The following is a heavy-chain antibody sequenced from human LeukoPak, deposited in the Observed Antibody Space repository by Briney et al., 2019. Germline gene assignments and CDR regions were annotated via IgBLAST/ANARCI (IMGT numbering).Heavy chain of an antibody. D-gene: IGHD3-10*01. J-gene: IGHJ4*02. CDR1: GGSISSSSYY. V-gene: IGHV4-39*01. CDR3: ATQGNYFDY. CDR2: IYYSGST. Sequence: SETLSLTCTVFGGSISSSSYYWGWIRQPPGKGLEWIGGIYYSGSTYYNPSLKSRVTISVDTSKNQFSLKLSSVTAADTAVYYCATQGNYFDYWGQGTLVTVSS.